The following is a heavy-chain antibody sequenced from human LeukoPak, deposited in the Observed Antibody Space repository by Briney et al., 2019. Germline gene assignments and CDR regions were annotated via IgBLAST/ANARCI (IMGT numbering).Heavy chain of an antibody. CDR3: ARVGRKQGYSSGWYALDAFDI. V-gene: IGHV3-7*01. Sequence: GGSLRLSCAASGFTFSSYWMSWVRQAPGKGLEWVANIKQDGSEKYYVDSVKGRFTISRDNAKNSLYLQMNSLRAEDTAVYYCARVGRKQGYSSGWYALDAFDIWGQGTMVTVSS. J-gene: IGHJ3*02. D-gene: IGHD6-19*01. CDR2: IKQDGSEK. CDR1: GFTFSSYW.